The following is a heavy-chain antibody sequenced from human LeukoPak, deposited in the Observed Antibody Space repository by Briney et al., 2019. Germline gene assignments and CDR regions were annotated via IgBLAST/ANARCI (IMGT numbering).Heavy chain of an antibody. J-gene: IGHJ4*02. V-gene: IGHV1-46*01. Sequence: GASVKVSCKASGYTFTGYYIHWVRQAPGQGLEWMGWINPSGGSTSYAQKFQGRVTMTRDMSTSTVYVELSSLRSEDTAVYYCARDRGYSYGWDGNWGQGTLVTVSS. CDR3: ARDRGYSYGWDGN. CDR2: INPSGGST. CDR1: GYTFTGYY. D-gene: IGHD5-18*01.